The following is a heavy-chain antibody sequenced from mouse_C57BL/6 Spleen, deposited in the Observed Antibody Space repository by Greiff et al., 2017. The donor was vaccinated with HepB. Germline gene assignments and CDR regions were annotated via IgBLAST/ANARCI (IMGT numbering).Heavy chain of an antibody. D-gene: IGHD1-1*01. J-gene: IGHJ1*03. V-gene: IGHV5-17*01. CDR3: ARVVPYWYFDV. CDR1: GFTFSDYG. CDR2: ISSGSSTI. Sequence: EVQRVESGGGLVKPGGSLKLSCAASGFTFSDYGMHWVRQAPEKGLEWVAYISSGSSTIYYADTVKGRFTISRDNAKNTLFLQMTSLRSEDAAMYYCARVVPYWYFDVWGTGTTVTVSS.